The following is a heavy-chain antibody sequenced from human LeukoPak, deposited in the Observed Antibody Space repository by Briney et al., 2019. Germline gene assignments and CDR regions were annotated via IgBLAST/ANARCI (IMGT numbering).Heavy chain of an antibody. D-gene: IGHD3-22*01. CDR2: IYTSGST. CDR1: GGSISSYY. CDR3: ARDVYYYDSSGYHFFDY. V-gene: IGHV4-4*07. Sequence: SETLSLTCTVSGGSISSYYWSWVRQPAGKGLEWIGRIYTSGSTNYNPSLKSRVTMSVDTSKNQFSLKLSSVTAADTAVYYCARDVYYYDSSGYHFFDYWGQGTLVTVSS. J-gene: IGHJ4*02.